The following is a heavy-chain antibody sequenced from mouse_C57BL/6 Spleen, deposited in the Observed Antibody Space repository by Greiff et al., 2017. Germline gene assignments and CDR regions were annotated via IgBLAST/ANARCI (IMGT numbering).Heavy chain of an antibody. Sequence: EVQLVESGGGLVKPGGSLKLSCAASGFTFSDYGMHWVRQAPEKGLEWVAYISSGSSTIYYADTVEGRFTISRDNAKNTLFLQMTSLRSEDTAMYYCVRKGLPGLWDYWGQGTSVTVSS. V-gene: IGHV5-17*01. CDR3: VRKGLPGLWDY. CDR2: ISSGSSTI. D-gene: IGHD3-1*01. CDR1: GFTFSDYG. J-gene: IGHJ4*01.